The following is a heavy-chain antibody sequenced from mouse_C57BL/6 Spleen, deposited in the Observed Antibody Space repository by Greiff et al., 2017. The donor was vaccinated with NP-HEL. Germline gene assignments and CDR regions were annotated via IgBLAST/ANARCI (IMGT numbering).Heavy chain of an antibody. Sequence: QVQLQESGPELVKPGASVKISCKASGYAFSSSWMNWVKQRPGQGLEWIGRIYPGGGDTNYNGKFKGKATLTADKSSSTAYMQLSSLTSEDSAVYFCARPLTGKDAMDYWGQGTSVTVSS. D-gene: IGHD4-1*01. V-gene: IGHV1-82*01. CDR1: GYAFSSSW. J-gene: IGHJ4*01. CDR3: ARPLTGKDAMDY. CDR2: IYPGGGDT.